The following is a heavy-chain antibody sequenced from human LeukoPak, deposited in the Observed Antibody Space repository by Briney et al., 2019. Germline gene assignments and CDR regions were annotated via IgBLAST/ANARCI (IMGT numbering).Heavy chain of an antibody. Sequence: PGGSLRLSCAASGFTFSSYSMNWVRQAPGKGLEWVSSISSSSGYIYYADSVKGRFTISRDNAKNSLYLQMNSLRAEDTAVYYCATYGSGSRRGVDYWGQGTLVTVSS. D-gene: IGHD3-10*01. CDR3: ATYGSGSRRGVDY. CDR1: GFTFSSYS. V-gene: IGHV3-21*01. CDR2: ISSSSGYI. J-gene: IGHJ4*02.